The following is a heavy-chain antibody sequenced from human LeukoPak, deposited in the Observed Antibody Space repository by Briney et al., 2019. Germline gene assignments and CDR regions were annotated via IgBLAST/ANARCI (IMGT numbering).Heavy chain of an antibody. V-gene: IGHV3-74*01. CDR3: AKQAGYSSPYYFDY. CDR1: GFTFSDYW. D-gene: IGHD6-13*01. Sequence: GGSLRLSCAASGFTFSDYWMHWVRQAPGKGLVWVSRIKSDGGLTNYADSVKGRFTISRDNTKNTLYLQMNSLRAEDTAVYYCAKQAGYSSPYYFDYWGQGTLVTVSS. J-gene: IGHJ4*02. CDR2: IKSDGGLT.